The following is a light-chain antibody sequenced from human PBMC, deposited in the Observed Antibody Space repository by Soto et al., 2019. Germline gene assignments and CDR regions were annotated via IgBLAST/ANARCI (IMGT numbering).Light chain of an antibody. CDR3: SSYTSSRTL. CDR2: EVS. V-gene: IGLV2-14*01. CDR1: SSDVGSYNY. Sequence: QSALTQPASVSGSPGQSITISCTGTSSDVGSYNYVSWYQQHPGKAPKLMIYEVSDRPSGISSRVSGSKSGNTASLTISGLQTEDEADYYCSSYTSSRTLFGTGTKLTVL. J-gene: IGLJ1*01.